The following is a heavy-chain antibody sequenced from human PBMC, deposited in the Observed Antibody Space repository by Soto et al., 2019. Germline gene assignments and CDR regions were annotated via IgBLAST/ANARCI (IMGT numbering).Heavy chain of an antibody. Sequence: QITLKESGPTLVKPTQTLTLTCTFSGFSLSTSGVGVGWIRQPPGKALEWLALIYWDDGKRYSPSLKSRLPITKDTSKNQVVLTMTNMDPVDTATYYCAQTSYDYVWGSPSGAFDIWGQGTMVTVSS. CDR1: GFSLSTSGVG. V-gene: IGHV2-5*02. D-gene: IGHD3-16*01. J-gene: IGHJ3*02. CDR2: IYWDDGK. CDR3: AQTSYDYVWGSPSGAFDI.